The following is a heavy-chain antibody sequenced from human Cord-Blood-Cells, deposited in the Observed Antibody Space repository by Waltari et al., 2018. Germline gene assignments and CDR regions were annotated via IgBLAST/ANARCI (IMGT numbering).Heavy chain of an antibody. V-gene: IGHV1-3*01. D-gene: IGHD2-8*01. CDR2: INAGNGNT. CDR3: ARDRCTNGVCYFDY. J-gene: IGHJ4*02. CDR1: GYTFPSYA. Sequence: QVQLVQSGAEVKKPGASVKVSCKASGYTFPSYAMHWVRQAPGQRLEWMGWINAGNGNTKYSQKFQGRVTITRDTSASTAYMELSSLRSEDTAVYYCARDRCTNGVCYFDYWGQGTLVTVSS.